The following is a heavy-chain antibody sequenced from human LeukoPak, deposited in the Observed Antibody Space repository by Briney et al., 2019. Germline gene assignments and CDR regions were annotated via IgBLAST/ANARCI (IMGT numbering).Heavy chain of an antibody. CDR3: AGQGYCSGGSCYRVDY. CDR2: ISSSSSYI. J-gene: IGHJ4*02. V-gene: IGHV3-21*01. D-gene: IGHD2-15*01. Sequence: GGSLRLSCAASGFTFSSYSMTWVRQAPGKGLEWVSSISSSSSYIYYADSVKGRFTISRDNAKNSLYLQMNSLGAEDTAVYYCAGQGYCSGGSCYRVDYWGQGTLVTVSS. CDR1: GFTFSSYS.